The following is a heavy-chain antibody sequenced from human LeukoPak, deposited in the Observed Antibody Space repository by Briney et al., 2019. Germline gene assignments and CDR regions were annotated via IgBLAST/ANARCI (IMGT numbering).Heavy chain of an antibody. CDR3: ARDEPERTTISRPDDAFDI. V-gene: IGHV4-34*01. CDR1: GGSFSGYY. CDR2: INHSGST. D-gene: IGHD3-3*01. Sequence: PSETLSLTCAVYGGSFSGYYWSWVRQPPGKGLEWIGEINHSGSTNYNPSLKSRVTISVHTSKNQFSLKLSSVTAADTAVYYCARDEPERTTISRPDDAFDIWGQGTMVTVSS. J-gene: IGHJ3*02.